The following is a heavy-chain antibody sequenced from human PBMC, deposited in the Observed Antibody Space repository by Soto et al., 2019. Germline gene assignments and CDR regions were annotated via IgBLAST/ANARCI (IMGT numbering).Heavy chain of an antibody. V-gene: IGHV4-34*01. CDR3: ARVERGTATTVVDAFHI. D-gene: IGHD1-1*01. CDR2: MSHSGGT. CDR1: GGFVSSGSYY. Sequence: QVQLQQWGAGLLKPSETLSLTCAVYGGFVSSGSYYWSWIRQPPGKGLEWIGEMSHSGGTHFNPSLKSRVTISVDTSKNQFSLEMPSVTDADTALYYCARVERGTATTVVDAFHIWGPGTMVTVSS. J-gene: IGHJ3*02.